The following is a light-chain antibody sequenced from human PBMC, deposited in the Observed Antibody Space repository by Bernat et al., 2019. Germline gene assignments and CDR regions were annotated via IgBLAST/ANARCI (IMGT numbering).Light chain of an antibody. CDR2: EVS. J-gene: IGLJ3*02. CDR1: SSDVGTYNL. Sequence: QSALTQPASVSGSPGQSITISCTGTSSDVGTYNLVSWYQQRPGKAPKLMIYEVSKRPSGVSNRFSGSKSGNTASLTISGLQAEDEAEYYCCSYAGSGMGVFGGGTKLTVL. V-gene: IGLV2-23*02. CDR3: CSYAGSGMGV.